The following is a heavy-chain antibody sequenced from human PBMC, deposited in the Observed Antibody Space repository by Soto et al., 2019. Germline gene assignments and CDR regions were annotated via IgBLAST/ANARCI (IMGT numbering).Heavy chain of an antibody. V-gene: IGHV4-61*01. D-gene: IGHD5-18*01. Sequence: PSEPLSLTFTVYGASVTSGNYYWTWIRQPPGKGLEWVGHIYYSGSTNYSPSLKSRVTISLNTPNNQFSLKVTSVTAADTAVYYCARIPVDTYLIALFDPCGNGTLVTV. CDR2: IYYSGST. CDR3: ARIPVDTYLIALFDP. CDR1: GASVTSGNYY. J-gene: IGHJ5*02.